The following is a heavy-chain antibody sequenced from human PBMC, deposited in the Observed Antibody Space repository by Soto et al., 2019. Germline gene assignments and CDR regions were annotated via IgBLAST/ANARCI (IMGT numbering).Heavy chain of an antibody. Sequence: ASVKVSCKASGYTFTKHSMHWVRQAPGQGLEWMGMIDPSEWMAIINPRGGSTTYAQKFQGRVTMTRDTSTSTVYMELSSLRSEDTAVYYCARGGYCSSTSCYVSGYYYYGMDVWGQGTTVTVSS. CDR3: ARGGYCSSTSCYVSGYYYYGMDV. CDR2: INPRGGST. D-gene: IGHD2-2*01. CDR1: GYTFTKHS. J-gene: IGHJ6*02. V-gene: IGHV1-46*01.